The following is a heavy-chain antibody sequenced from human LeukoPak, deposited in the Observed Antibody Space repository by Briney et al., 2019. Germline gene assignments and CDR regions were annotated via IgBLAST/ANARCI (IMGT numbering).Heavy chain of an antibody. CDR3: ASLNYCSSTSCYGGYFDY. D-gene: IGHD2-2*01. V-gene: IGHV5-51*01. J-gene: IGHJ4*02. Sequence: GESLKISCKGSGHSFTSHWIGWVRQMPGEGLEWMGIIYPGDSDTRYSPSFQGQVTISADKSISTAYLQWSSLKASDTAMYYCASLNYCSSTSCYGGYFDYWGQGTLVTVSS. CDR1: GHSFTSHW. CDR2: IYPGDSDT.